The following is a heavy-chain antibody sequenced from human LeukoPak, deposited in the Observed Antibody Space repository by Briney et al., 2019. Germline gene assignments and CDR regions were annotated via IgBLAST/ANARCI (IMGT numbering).Heavy chain of an antibody. CDR3: ARSEKLGKGGYYFDY. J-gene: IGHJ4*02. CDR2: IYYSGGT. V-gene: IGHV4-31*03. Sequence: SETLSLTCTVSGGSISSGGYYWSWIRQHPGKGLKWIGYIYYSGGTYYNPSLKSRVTISVDTSKNQFSLKLSSVTAADTAVYYCARSEKLGKGGYYFDYWGQGTLVTVSS. CDR1: GGSISSGGYY. D-gene: IGHD7-27*01.